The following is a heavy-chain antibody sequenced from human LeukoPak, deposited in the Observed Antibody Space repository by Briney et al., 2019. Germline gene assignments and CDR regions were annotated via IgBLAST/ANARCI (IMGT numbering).Heavy chain of an antibody. Sequence: PSQTLSLTCGVSGASVSSIGYSWSWIRQPPGRGLEWIGYIYQSGSTSYNPSLQSRVTMSIDRSKNQFSLNLSSVTAADTAVYYCTRGARYFDWPYHFDYWGQGTLVTVSS. J-gene: IGHJ4*02. CDR3: TRGARYFDWPYHFDY. D-gene: IGHD3-9*01. CDR1: GASVSSIGYS. CDR2: IYQSGST. V-gene: IGHV4-30-2*01.